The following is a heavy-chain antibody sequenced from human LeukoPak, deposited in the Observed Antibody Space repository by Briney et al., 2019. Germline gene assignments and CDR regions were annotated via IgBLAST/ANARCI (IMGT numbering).Heavy chain of an antibody. Sequence: SETLSLTCTVSGGSISSYYWSWIRQPPGKGLEWIGYIYYSGSTNYNPSLKSRVTISVDTSKNQFSLKLSSVTDADTAVYYCARELRYSYGYVDYYYYMDVWGKGTTVTVSS. V-gene: IGHV4-59*01. J-gene: IGHJ6*03. CDR2: IYYSGST. CDR3: ARELRYSYGYVDYYYYMDV. D-gene: IGHD5-18*01. CDR1: GGSISSYY.